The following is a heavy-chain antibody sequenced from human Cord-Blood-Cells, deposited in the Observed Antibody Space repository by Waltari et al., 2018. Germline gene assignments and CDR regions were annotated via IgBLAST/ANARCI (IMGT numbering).Heavy chain of an antibody. D-gene: IGHD2-2*01. J-gene: IGHJ6*02. V-gene: IGHV4-34*01. CDR1: GGSFSGYY. CDR3: ARGSDIVVVPAAINYYYYGMDV. CDR2: INNSGTT. Sequence: QVQLQQWGAGLLKPSETLSLTCAVYGGSFSGYYWSWIRQPPGKGLEWIGEINNSGTTNDNPSLKSRDTRSVDTSKNQFSRKLSAVTAADTAVYYWARGSDIVVVPAAINYYYYGMDVWGQGTTVTVSS.